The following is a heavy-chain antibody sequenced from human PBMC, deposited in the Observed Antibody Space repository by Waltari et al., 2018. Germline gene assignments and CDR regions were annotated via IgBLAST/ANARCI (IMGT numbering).Heavy chain of an antibody. CDR2: IYTSGST. Sequence: QVQLQESGPGLVKPSQTLSLTCTVSGGSISSGSYSWSWIRQPAGKGLEWIGYIYTSGSTNYNPSLKSRVTISVDTSKNQFSLKLSSVTAADTAVYYCASYCTGGVCRDYWGQGTLVTVSS. J-gene: IGHJ4*02. D-gene: IGHD2-8*02. CDR1: GGSISSGSYS. CDR3: ASYCTGGVCRDY. V-gene: IGHV4-61*09.